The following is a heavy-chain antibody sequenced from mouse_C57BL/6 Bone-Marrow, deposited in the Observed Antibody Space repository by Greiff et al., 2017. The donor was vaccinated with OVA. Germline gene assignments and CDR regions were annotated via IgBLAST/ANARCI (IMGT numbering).Heavy chain of an antibody. J-gene: IGHJ3*01. CDR1: GFTFSSYA. CDR2: ISSGGDYI. V-gene: IGHV5-9-1*02. Sequence: DVLLVESGEGLVKPGGSLKLSCAASGFTFSSYAMSWVRQTPEKRLEWVAYISSGGDYIYYAATVKGRFTIPRDNARNTLYLQMSSLKSEDTAMYYCTSEGGYYGYDPFAYWGQGTLVTVSA. D-gene: IGHD2-2*01. CDR3: TSEGGYYGYDPFAY.